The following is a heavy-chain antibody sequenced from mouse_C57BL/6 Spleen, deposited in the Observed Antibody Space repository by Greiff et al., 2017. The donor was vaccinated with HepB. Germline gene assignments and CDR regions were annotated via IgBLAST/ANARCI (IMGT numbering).Heavy chain of an antibody. CDR1: GFTFSSYA. CDR3: ARDDYDSSYAKED. V-gene: IGHV5-4*01. Sequence: EVKLMESGGGLVKPGGSLKLSCAASGFTFSSYAMSWVRQTPEKRLEWVATISDGGSYTYYPDNVKGRFTISRDNATNNLYLQLSHLKSEDTAMYYCARDDYDSSYAKEDWGQGTTVTVAS. CDR2: ISDGGSYT. D-gene: IGHD1-1*01. J-gene: IGHJ4*01.